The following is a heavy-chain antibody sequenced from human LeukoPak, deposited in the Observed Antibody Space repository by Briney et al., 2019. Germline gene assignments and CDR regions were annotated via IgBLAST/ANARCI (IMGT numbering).Heavy chain of an antibody. CDR2: INPNSGGT. V-gene: IGHV1-2*02. CDR3: ARGVSAWGSVYGMDV. D-gene: IGHD7-27*01. Sequence: ASVKVSCKASGYTFTGYYMHWVRQAPGQGLEWMGWINPNSGGTNYAQKFPGRVTMTRDKSISTAYMELSRLRSDDTAVYYCARGVSAWGSVYGMDVWGQGTTVTVSS. CDR1: GYTFTGYY. J-gene: IGHJ6*02.